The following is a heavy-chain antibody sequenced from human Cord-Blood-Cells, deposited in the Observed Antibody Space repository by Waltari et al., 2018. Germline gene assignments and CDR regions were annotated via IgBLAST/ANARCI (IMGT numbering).Heavy chain of an antibody. D-gene: IGHD1-1*01. V-gene: IGHV4-61*09. CDR1: GGSISSGSYY. J-gene: IGHJ5*02. CDR3: ARVGSYNWFDP. CDR2: IYTSGST. Sequence: QVQLQESGPGLVKPSQTLSLTCTVSGGSISSGSYYWSWIRQPAGKGLEWIGYIYTSGSTNHNPSLKSRVTIAVDTSKNQFSLKLSSVTAADTAVYYCARVGSYNWFDPWGQGTLVTVSS.